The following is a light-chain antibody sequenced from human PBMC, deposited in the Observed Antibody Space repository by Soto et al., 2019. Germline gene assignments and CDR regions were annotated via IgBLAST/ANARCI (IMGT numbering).Light chain of an antibody. CDR2: RVS. Sequence: EIVLTQSPGTLPLSPGERATLSCRASQSVKSTYLAWYQQKPGLAPRLLIFRVSKRATGIPDRFSGSGSGRDFTLTISRLEPEDFAVYYCQQYGAYPLDFGGGTRGEIK. CDR3: QQYGAYPLD. CDR1: QSVKSTY. J-gene: IGKJ4*01. V-gene: IGKV3-20*01.